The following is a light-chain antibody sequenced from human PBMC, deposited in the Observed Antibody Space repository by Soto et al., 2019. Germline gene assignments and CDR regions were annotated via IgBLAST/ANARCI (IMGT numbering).Light chain of an antibody. CDR3: QQYGSSPPYT. CDR2: GAS. V-gene: IGKV3-20*01. Sequence: EIVLTQSPGTLSLSPGERATLSCRASHSVRSSYLAWYQQKPGQAPRLLIYGASSRATGIPDRFSGSGSGTDITLTISRLEPEDFAVYYCQQYGSSPPYTFGKGTKLEIK. CDR1: HSVRSSY. J-gene: IGKJ2*01.